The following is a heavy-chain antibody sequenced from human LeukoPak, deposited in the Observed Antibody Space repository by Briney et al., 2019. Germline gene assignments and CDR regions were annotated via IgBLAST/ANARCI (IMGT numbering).Heavy chain of an antibody. CDR2: IASNGGGP. J-gene: IGHJ6*02. CDR3: ARDTANYGMDV. V-gene: IGHV3-64*01. D-gene: IGHD5-18*01. Sequence: GGSLRLSCAASGFPFSSFVMNWVRQAPGKGLEYVSAIASNGGGPYYANSVQGRFTISRDNSKNTLYLQMGSLRADDMAVYYCARDTANYGMDVWGQGTAVTVSS. CDR1: GFPFSSFV.